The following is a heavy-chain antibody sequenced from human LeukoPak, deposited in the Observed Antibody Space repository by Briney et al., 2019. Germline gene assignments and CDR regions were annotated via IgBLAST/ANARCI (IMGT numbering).Heavy chain of an antibody. CDR3: ARGVGRDAFWSGYSLPTTYYMDV. CDR1: GYTFTGYY. V-gene: IGHV1-2*02. Sequence: ASVKVSCKASGYTFTGYYIDWVRQAPGQGLEWMGWITPNSGGTKYGQKFQGRVTMTRDTSISTAYMELSSLRSDDTAVYYCARGVGRDAFWSGYSLPTTYYMDVWGKGTTVTVSS. CDR2: ITPNSGGT. D-gene: IGHD3-3*01. J-gene: IGHJ6*03.